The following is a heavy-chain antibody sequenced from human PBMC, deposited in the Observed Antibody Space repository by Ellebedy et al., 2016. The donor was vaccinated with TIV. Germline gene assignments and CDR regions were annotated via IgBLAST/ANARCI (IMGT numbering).Heavy chain of an antibody. CDR1: GYPFTNYY. CDR3: ASVPSAGADF. V-gene: IGHV1-46*01. J-gene: IGHJ4*02. D-gene: IGHD4-17*01. Sequence: ASVKVSCKVSGYPFTNYYFHWIRQAPGQGLEWMGVLDARVGSTTYAETLRGRITVTRDTSTRTVYMELSSLRSEDTAVYYCASVPSAGADFWGQGTLVTVSS. CDR2: LDARVGST.